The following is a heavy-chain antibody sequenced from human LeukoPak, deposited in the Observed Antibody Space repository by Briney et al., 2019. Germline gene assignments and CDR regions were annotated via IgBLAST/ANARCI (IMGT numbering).Heavy chain of an antibody. V-gene: IGHV1-2*06. D-gene: IGHD2-21*01. CDR1: GYTFTGYY. J-gene: IGHJ6*02. CDR2: INPNSGGT. CDR3: AKDSPDWDPVYGMDV. Sequence: ASVKVSCKASGYTFTGYYMHWVRQAPGQGLEWMGRINPNSGGTNYAQKFQGRVTMTRDTSISTAYMELSRLRSDDTALYYCAKDSPDWDPVYGMDVWGQGTTVTVSS.